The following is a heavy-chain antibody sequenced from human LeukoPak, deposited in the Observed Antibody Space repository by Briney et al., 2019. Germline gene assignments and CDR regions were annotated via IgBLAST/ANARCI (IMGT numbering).Heavy chain of an antibody. CDR1: GFNFSTFA. J-gene: IGHJ4*02. D-gene: IGHD1-26*01. V-gene: IGHV3-30-3*01. Sequence: GGSLRLSCAASGFNFSTFALHWVRQAPGKGLEWMAVISYDGIKKYYADSVKGRFTVSRDNSKNTLYLQMNSLRDEDTAVYYCAENKLLVGETFDYWGQGTLVTVSS. CDR3: AENKLLVGETFDY. CDR2: ISYDGIKK.